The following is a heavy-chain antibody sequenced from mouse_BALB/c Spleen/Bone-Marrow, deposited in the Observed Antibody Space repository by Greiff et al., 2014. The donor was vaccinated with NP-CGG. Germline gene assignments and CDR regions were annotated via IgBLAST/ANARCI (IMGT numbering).Heavy chain of an antibody. CDR2: IDPANGNT. D-gene: IGHD1-1*01. Sequence: VQLQQPGAELVKPGASAKLSCTASGFNIKDTYIHWVKQRPEQGLEWIGRIDPANGNTKYDPKFQGKATITADTSSNTAYLQLSSLTSEDTAVYYCARRLRSAMDYWGQGTSVTVSS. CDR1: GFNIKDTY. V-gene: IGHV14-3*02. J-gene: IGHJ4*01. CDR3: ARRLRSAMDY.